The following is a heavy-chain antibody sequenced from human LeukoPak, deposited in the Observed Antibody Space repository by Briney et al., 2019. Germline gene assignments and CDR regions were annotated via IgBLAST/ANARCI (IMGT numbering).Heavy chain of an antibody. J-gene: IGHJ4*02. V-gene: IGHV3-30*18. CDR1: GFTFYSYG. CDR2: ISHNGRNN. D-gene: IGHD3-16*01. CDR3: AKDNRGYFDF. Sequence: GGSLRLSCAASGFTFYSYGMHWVRQAPGKGLEWVALISHNGRNNYYADSVKGRFTISRGNSKNTLYLQVSSLRTEDTAVYFCAKDNRGYFDFWGQGTLVTVSS.